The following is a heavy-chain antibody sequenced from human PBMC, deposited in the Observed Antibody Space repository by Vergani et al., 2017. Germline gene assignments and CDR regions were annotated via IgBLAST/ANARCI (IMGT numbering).Heavy chain of an antibody. D-gene: IGHD3-10*01. CDR1: GFTFSSYS. Sequence: EVQLVESGGGLVKPGGSLRLSCAASGFTFSSYSMNWVRQAPGKGLEWVSSISSSSSYIYYADSVKGRFTISRDNAKNSLYLHMNSLRAEDTAVYYCAGDAESRRSPAISGEFDYWGQGTLVTVSS. CDR3: AGDAESRRSPAISGEFDY. J-gene: IGHJ4*02. CDR2: ISSSSSYI. V-gene: IGHV3-21*01.